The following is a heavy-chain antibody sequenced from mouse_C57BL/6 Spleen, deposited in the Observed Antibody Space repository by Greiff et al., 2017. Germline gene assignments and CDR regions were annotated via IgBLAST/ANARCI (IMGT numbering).Heavy chain of an antibody. CDR3: ARSGDYDTAWFAY. Sequence: QVQLQQPGAELVKPGASVKMSCKASGYTFTSYWITWVKQRPGQGLEWIGDIYPGSGSNNYNEKFKSKATLTVDTSSSTAYMQLSSLTSEDSAVYYVARSGDYDTAWFAYWGQGTLVTVSA. CDR2: IYPGSGSN. J-gene: IGHJ3*01. CDR1: GYTFTSYW. D-gene: IGHD2-4*01. V-gene: IGHV1-55*01.